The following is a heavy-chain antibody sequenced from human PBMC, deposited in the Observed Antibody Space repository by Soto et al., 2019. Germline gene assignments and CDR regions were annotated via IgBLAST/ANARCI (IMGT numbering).Heavy chain of an antibody. CDR3: AKGEYGSGWPN. Sequence: EVQLLESGGGLLQPGGSLRLSCAASGFTFSSYAMNWVRQAPGKGLQWVSGISGSGGSTDYADSVKGRFTISRDNSKNTLYLQMNSLRAEDTAVYYCAKGEYGSGWPNWGQGTLVTVSS. D-gene: IGHD6-19*01. CDR2: ISGSGGST. J-gene: IGHJ4*02. V-gene: IGHV3-23*01. CDR1: GFTFSSYA.